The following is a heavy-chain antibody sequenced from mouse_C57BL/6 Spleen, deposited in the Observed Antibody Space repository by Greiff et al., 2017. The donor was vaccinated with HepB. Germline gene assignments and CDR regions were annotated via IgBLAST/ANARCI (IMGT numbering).Heavy chain of an antibody. Sequence: VQLQQSGPELVKPGASVKISCKASGYTFTDYYINWVKQRPGQGLEWIGWLFPGSGSTYYNEKFKGKATLTVDKSSSTAYMLLSSLTSEDSAVYFCASYYGSSYWYFDVWGTGTTVTVSS. CDR2: LFPGSGST. CDR3: ASYYGSSYWYFDV. CDR1: GYTFTDYY. J-gene: IGHJ1*03. V-gene: IGHV1-75*01. D-gene: IGHD1-1*01.